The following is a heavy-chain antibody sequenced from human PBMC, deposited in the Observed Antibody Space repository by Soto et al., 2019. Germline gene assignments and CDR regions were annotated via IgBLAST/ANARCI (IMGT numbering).Heavy chain of an antibody. CDR2: INQNGSEK. CDR1: GFNFSTFW. V-gene: IGHV3-7*01. Sequence: GGSLRLSCVTSGFNFSTFWLNWVRQAPGRGLEWVANINQNGSEKYYVDSVKGRFTISRDNVKNSLYLQMNSLRDEDTAVYYCARDTDYYDSEDAFDIWGQGTMVTVSS. CDR3: ARDTDYYDSEDAFDI. D-gene: IGHD3-22*01. J-gene: IGHJ3*02.